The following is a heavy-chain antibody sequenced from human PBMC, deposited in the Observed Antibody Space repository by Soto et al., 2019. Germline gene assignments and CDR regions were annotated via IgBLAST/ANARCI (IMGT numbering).Heavy chain of an antibody. CDR2: IKSKVHGGTT. CDR1: GFTFTDGW. J-gene: IGHJ4*02. D-gene: IGHD2-21*02. CDR3: TTVGGHLVVGTDAPLDY. V-gene: IGHV3-15*07. Sequence: GGSLRLSCAASGFTFTDGWMNWVRQAPGKGLEWVGRIKSKVHGGTTDYAAPVKGRFTISRDDSKNTLYLQMNSLKTEDTAVYYCTTVGGHLVVGTDAPLDYWGPGTLVNVSS.